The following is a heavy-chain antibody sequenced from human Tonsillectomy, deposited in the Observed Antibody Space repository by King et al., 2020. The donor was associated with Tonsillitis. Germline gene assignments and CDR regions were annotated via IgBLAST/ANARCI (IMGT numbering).Heavy chain of an antibody. CDR3: ATKGLHSNYYNGMDV. CDR1: GGTFSSYA. D-gene: IGHD2-8*01. J-gene: IGHJ6*02. Sequence: HVQLVQSGAEVKKPGSSVKVSCKASGGTFSSYAIIWVRQAPGQGLEWMGGIIPIFGTPNYAQKFRGRVAITADESTSTAYMELSSLRSEDTAVYYCATKGLHSNYYNGMDVWGQGTTVTVSS. V-gene: IGHV1-69*01. CDR2: IIPIFGTP.